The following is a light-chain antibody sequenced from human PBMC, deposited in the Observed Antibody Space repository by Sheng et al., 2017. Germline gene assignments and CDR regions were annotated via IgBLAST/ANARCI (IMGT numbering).Light chain of an antibody. CDR3: QRYGSSPRYT. CDR1: QTVSSAY. V-gene: IGKV3-20*01. CDR2: GAS. Sequence: EIVLTQSPGTLALSPGERATLSCRASQTVSSAYLAWYQQKPGQAPRLLFYGASSRATGVPGRFSGSGSGTDFTLNISRLEPEDFAVYYCQRYGSSPRYTFGQGTKLEIK. J-gene: IGKJ2*01.